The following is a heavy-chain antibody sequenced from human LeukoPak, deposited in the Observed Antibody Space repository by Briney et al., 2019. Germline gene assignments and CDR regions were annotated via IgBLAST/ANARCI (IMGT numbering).Heavy chain of an antibody. CDR2: IYSGGST. V-gene: IGHV3-53*04. CDR3: ARESAVYYYYGMDV. Sequence: GGSLRLSCAASGFTVSSNYMSWVRQAPGKGLEWVSVIYSGGSTYYADSMKGRFTISRHNSKNTLYLQMNSLRAEDTAVYYCARESAVYYYYGMDVWGQGTTVTVSS. CDR1: GFTVSSNY. J-gene: IGHJ6*02.